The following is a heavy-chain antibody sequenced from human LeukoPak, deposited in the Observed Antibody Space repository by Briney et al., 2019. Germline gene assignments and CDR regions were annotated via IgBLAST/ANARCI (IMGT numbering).Heavy chain of an antibody. V-gene: IGHV4-59*01. Sequence: SETLSLTCTVSGGSISSYYWSWIRQPPGKGLEWIGYIYYSGSTNYNPSLKSRVTISVDTSKNQFSLKLSSVTAADTAVYYCARSLYSYHYYYYYYMDVWGKGTTVTVSS. CDR2: IYYSGST. J-gene: IGHJ6*03. CDR3: ARSLYSYHYYYYYYMDV. D-gene: IGHD5-18*01. CDR1: GGSISSYY.